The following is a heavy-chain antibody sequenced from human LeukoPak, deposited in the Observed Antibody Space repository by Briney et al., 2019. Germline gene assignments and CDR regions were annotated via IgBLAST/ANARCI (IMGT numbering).Heavy chain of an antibody. CDR3: ARVVLDEYSYGYYY. CDR1: GFTFSSYA. V-gene: IGHV3-23*01. CDR2: ISGRGGST. J-gene: IGHJ4*02. Sequence: PGGSLRLSCAASGFTFSSYAMSWVRQAPGKGLEWVSAISGRGGSTYYADSVKGRFTISRDNSKNTLYLQMNSLRAEDTAVYYCARVVLDEYSYGYYYWGQGTLVTVSS. D-gene: IGHD5-18*01.